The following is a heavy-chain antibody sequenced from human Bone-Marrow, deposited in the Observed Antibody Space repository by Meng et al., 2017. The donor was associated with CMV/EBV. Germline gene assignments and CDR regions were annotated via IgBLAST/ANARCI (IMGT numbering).Heavy chain of an antibody. CDR2: IYYSGST. CDR1: SSSYY. D-gene: IGHD6-13*01. Sequence: SSSYYWGWLRQPPGKGLEWIGSIYYSGSTYYNPSLKSRVTISVDTSKNQFSLKLSSVTAADTAVYYCARTVSSSWYFGGDSDWYFDLWGRGTLVTVSS. V-gene: IGHV4-39*07. J-gene: IGHJ2*01. CDR3: ARTVSSSWYFGGDSDWYFDL.